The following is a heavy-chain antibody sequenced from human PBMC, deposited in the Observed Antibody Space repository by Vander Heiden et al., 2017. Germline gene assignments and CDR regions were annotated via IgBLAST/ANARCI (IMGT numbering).Heavy chain of an antibody. CDR2: KKQDGSGI. J-gene: IGHJ4*02. D-gene: IGHD7-27*01. Sequence: EVQLVESGGGLVQPGGSLRLSCAAPGFLFSNYWMSWVRQAPGKGLEWVANKKQDGSGIYYLESVKGRFNISRDNAKNSLFLHMTSLRAEDTAVYYCARVANRPGLDFDYWGQGTLVIVSS. CDR1: GFLFSNYW. V-gene: IGHV3-7*01. CDR3: ARVANRPGLDFDY.